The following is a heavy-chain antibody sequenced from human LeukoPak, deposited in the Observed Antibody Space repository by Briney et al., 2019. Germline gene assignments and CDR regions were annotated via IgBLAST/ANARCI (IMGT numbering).Heavy chain of an antibody. CDR2: INPNSGGT. CDR3: ARVYPYQLYSGYDFGDAFDI. V-gene: IGHV1-2*02. CDR1: GYTFTGYY. D-gene: IGHD5-12*01. Sequence: GASVKVSCKASGYTFTGYYMHWVRQAPGQGLEWMGWINPNSGGTNYAQKFQGRVTMTRDTSISTAYMELSRLRSDDTAVYYCARVYPYQLYSGYDFGDAFDIWGQGTMVTVSS. J-gene: IGHJ3*02.